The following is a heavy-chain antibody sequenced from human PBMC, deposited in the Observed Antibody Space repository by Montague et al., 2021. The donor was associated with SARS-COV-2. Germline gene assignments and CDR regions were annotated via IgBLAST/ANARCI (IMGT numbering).Heavy chain of an antibody. J-gene: IGHJ4*02. V-gene: IGHV3-11*01. D-gene: IGHD3-22*01. CDR2: INHSSNTI. CDR1: GFALSDYY. Sequence: SLRLSCAASGFALSDYYMAWIRQAPGKGLEWLAYINHSSNTIAYADSVKGRFTISRDNANNSVHLHMTNLRVEDTAVYYCARPPTFYYESSGYYSNWGQGAQVTVTS. CDR3: ARPPTFYYESSGYYSN.